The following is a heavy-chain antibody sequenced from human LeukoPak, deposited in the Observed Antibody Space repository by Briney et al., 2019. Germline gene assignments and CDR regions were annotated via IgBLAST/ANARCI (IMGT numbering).Heavy chain of an antibody. CDR1: GESFSGYY. CDR2: INHSGRT. D-gene: IGHD3-22*01. CDR3: ARGPPYYYDGGGYYYFDY. Sequence: PSETLSLTCAVYGESFSGYYCTWIRQPPGKGLEWIGEINHSGRTNYNPSLKSRLTISVDTSRNQFPLTLTSVTAADTAVYFCARGPPYYYDGGGYYYFDYWGQGTLVTVSS. J-gene: IGHJ4*02. V-gene: IGHV4-34*01.